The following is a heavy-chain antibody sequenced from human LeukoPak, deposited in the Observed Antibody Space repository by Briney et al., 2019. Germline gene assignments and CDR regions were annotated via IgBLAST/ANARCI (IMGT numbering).Heavy chain of an antibody. V-gene: IGHV4-59*01. J-gene: IGHJ6*03. CDR1: GGSINNYY. D-gene: IGHD5-18*01. CDR3: ARTTEGGYTYDYFYYYYMDV. Sequence: PSETLSLTCTVSGGSINNYYWNWIRQPPGKGLEWIGFIYSSGTTNYNPSLKSRLSFSIDTSKNQFSLKLSSVTAADTAVYYCARTTEGGYTYDYFYYYYMDVWGKGTTVTISS. CDR2: IYSSGTT.